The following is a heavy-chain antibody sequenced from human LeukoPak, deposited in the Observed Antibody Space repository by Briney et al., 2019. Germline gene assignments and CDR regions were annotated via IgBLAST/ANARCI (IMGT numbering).Heavy chain of an antibody. CDR1: GGSISSYY. Sequence: SETLSLTRTVSGGSISSYYWSWIRQPPGKGLEWIGYIYYSGSTNYNPSLKSRVTISVDTSKNQFSLKLSSVTAADTGVYYCASGVLCSGGSCWNSWFDPWGQGTLVTVSS. V-gene: IGHV4-59*01. J-gene: IGHJ5*02. CDR3: ASGVLCSGGSCWNSWFDP. D-gene: IGHD2-15*01. CDR2: IYYSGST.